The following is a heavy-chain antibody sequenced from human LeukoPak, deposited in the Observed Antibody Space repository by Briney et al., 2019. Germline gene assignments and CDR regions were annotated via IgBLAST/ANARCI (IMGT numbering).Heavy chain of an antibody. CDR1: GDSISSGSW. CDR2: IYHSGTT. V-gene: IGHV4-4*02. D-gene: IGHD3-22*01. CDR3: ARASVSSGYSDY. Sequence: PSETLSLTCTVSGDSISSGSWWSWVRQAPGKGLEWIGEIYHSGTTNYNPSLKSRVTMSVVKSKKQFSLNLSSVTAADTAVYYCARASVSSGYSDYWGQGTLVTVSS. J-gene: IGHJ4*02.